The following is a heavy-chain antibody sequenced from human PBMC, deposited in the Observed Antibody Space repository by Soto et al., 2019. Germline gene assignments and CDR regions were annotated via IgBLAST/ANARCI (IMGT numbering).Heavy chain of an antibody. J-gene: IGHJ4*02. D-gene: IGHD6-6*01. V-gene: IGHV1-69*01. CDR1: GGTFSSYA. Sequence: QVQLVQSGAEVKKPGSSVKVSCKASGGTFSSYAISWVRQAPGQGLEWMGGIIPIFGTANYAQKFQGRVTITADESTSTAYMGLSSLRSEDTAVYYCARGGPRQYSSSSSFDYWGQGTLVTVSS. CDR3: ARGGPRQYSSSSSFDY. CDR2: IIPIFGTA.